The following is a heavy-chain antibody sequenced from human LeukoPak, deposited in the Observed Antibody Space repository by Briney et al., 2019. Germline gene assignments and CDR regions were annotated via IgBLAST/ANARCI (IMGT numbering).Heavy chain of an antibody. Sequence: SVKVSCTASGGTFRSYAISSVRLPPCHGLECTGGIIPIFGTANYAQKFQGRVTITADKSTSTAYMELSSLRSEDTAVYYCARLSWNDNGNWFDPWSQGTLVTVSS. J-gene: IGHJ5*02. CDR3: ARLSWNDNGNWFDP. CDR2: IIPIFGTA. V-gene: IGHV1-69*06. CDR1: GGTFRSYA. D-gene: IGHD1-1*01.